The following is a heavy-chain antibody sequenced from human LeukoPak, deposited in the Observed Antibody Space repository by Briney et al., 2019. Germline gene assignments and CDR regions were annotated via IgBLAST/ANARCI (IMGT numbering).Heavy chain of an antibody. Sequence: SDTLSLTCTLSIGSISSYYWRWLRQPPGRGLEWIGYIYNSGSTNYNPSLNSRVTISVDTSKNQFSLKLSSVTAAGTAVYYCARQMYLGGMDVWGQGATVTVSS. CDR1: IGSISSYY. D-gene: IGHD2-8*01. CDR2: IYNSGST. CDR3: ARQMYLGGMDV. V-gene: IGHV4-59*08. J-gene: IGHJ6*02.